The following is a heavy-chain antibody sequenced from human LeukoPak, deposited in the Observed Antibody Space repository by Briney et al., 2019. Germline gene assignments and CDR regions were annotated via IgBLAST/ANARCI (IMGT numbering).Heavy chain of an antibody. J-gene: IGHJ4*02. CDR2: ISAYNGNT. Sequence: ASVKVSCKASGYTFTGYYMHWVRQAPGQGLEWMGWISAYNGNTNYAQKLQGRVTMTTDTSTSTAYMELRSLRSDDTAVYYCARGEGLYSSSYYFDYWGQGTLVTVSS. CDR1: GYTFTGYY. CDR3: ARGEGLYSSSYYFDY. V-gene: IGHV1-18*04. D-gene: IGHD6-6*01.